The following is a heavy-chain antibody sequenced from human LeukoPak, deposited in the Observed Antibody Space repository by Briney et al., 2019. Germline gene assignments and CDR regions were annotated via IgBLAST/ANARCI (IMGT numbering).Heavy chain of an antibody. Sequence: GGSLRLSCAASGFTFSNYWMHWVRQTPGKGLVWVSRVNYDGSSISYADCVKGRFTISRDNAMNTLYLQMNSLKTEDTAVYYCTTVINTSGFDYWGQGTLVTVSS. CDR2: VNYDGSSI. CDR1: GFTFSNYW. D-gene: IGHD3-10*01. CDR3: TTVINTSGFDY. V-gene: IGHV3-74*01. J-gene: IGHJ4*02.